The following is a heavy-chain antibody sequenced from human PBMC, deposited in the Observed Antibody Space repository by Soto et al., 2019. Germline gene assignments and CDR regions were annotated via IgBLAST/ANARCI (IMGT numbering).Heavy chain of an antibody. CDR1: GVTFSGSY. D-gene: IGHD3-10*01. Sequence: GGSLRLSCAASGVTFSGSYMSWIRQAPGKGLEWVSYISSSGSTIYYADSVKGRFTISRDNAKNSLYLQMNSLRAEDTAVYYCARVRYYDSGSSINWFDPWGQGTLVTVSS. J-gene: IGHJ5*02. CDR2: ISSSGSTI. V-gene: IGHV3-11*01. CDR3: ARVRYYDSGSSINWFDP.